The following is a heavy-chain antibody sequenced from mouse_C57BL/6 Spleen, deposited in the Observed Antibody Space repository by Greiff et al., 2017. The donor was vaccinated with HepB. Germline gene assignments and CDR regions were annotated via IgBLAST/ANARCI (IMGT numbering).Heavy chain of an antibody. CDR2: IRSKSNNYAT. CDR3: VRHDKYDYGGAWFAY. V-gene: IGHV10-1*01. D-gene: IGHD2-4*01. J-gene: IGHJ3*01. Sequence: EVKVVESGGGLVQPKGSLKLSCAASGFSFNTYAMNWVRQAPGKGLEWVARIRSKSNNYATYYADSVKDRFTISRDDSESMLYLQMNNLKTEDTAMYYCVRHDKYDYGGAWFAYWGQGTLVTVSA. CDR1: GFSFNTYA.